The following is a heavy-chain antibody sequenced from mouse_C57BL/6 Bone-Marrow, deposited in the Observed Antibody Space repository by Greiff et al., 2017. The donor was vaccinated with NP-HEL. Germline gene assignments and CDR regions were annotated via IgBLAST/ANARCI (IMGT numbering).Heavy chain of an antibody. Sequence: DVQLVESGGDLVKPGGSLKLSCAASGFTFSSYGMSWVRQTQDKRLEWVATISSGGGYTYYPDSVKGRFTISRDNAKNTLYLQMSSLKSEDTAMYYCARQGGLLHEYWGQGTTLTVSS. CDR1: GFTFSSYG. J-gene: IGHJ2*01. CDR3: ARQGGLLHEY. D-gene: IGHD1-1*01. CDR2: ISSGGGYT. V-gene: IGHV5-6*01.